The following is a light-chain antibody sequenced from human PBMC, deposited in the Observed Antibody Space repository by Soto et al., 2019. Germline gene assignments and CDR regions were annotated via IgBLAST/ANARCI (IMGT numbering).Light chain of an antibody. Sequence: QSALTQPRSVSGSPGQSVTISCTGTSSDVGGYNYVSWYQQHPGKAPKLIIFDVSKRPSGVPDRFSGSKSGNTASLTISGLQAEDEANYYCCSYAGSYTLVVFGGGTKVTVL. CDR1: SSDVGGYNY. CDR3: CSYAGSYTLVV. CDR2: DVS. J-gene: IGLJ2*01. V-gene: IGLV2-11*01.